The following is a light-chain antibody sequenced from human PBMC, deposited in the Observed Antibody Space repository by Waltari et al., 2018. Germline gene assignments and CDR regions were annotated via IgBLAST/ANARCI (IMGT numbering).Light chain of an antibody. Sequence: QSALTQPASVSGSPGQSITISCTGTSSDVGTYKFVSWYHQPPAKVPKLIIYDATDRPSGVSSRFSGSKSGNTASLTISGLQAEDEGDYYCNSYTTSGTVVFGGGTKLTVL. CDR1: SSDVGTYKF. J-gene: IGLJ2*01. V-gene: IGLV2-14*03. CDR2: DAT. CDR3: NSYTTSGTVV.